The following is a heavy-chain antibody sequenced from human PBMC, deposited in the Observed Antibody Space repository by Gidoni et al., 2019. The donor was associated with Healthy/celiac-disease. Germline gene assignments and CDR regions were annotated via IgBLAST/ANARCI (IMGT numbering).Heavy chain of an antibody. CDR1: GFTFSSYS. D-gene: IGHD3-3*01. CDR3: ARDDDDFWSGYLDY. CDR2: ISSSSSYI. Sequence: EVQLVESGGGLVKPGGSLRLSCAASGFTFSSYSMNWVRQAPGKGLEWGSSISSSSSYIYYADSVKGRFTISRDNAKNSLYLQMNSLRAEDTAVYYCARDDDDFWSGYLDYWGQGTLVTVSS. V-gene: IGHV3-21*01. J-gene: IGHJ4*02.